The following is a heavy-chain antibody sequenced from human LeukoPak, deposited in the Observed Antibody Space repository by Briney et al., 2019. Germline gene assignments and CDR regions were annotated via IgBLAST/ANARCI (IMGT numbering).Heavy chain of an antibody. J-gene: IGHJ3*02. CDR3: ARQGGSSSWYGDAFDI. CDR1: GFTFSSYS. D-gene: IGHD6-13*01. Sequence: PGGSLRLSCAASGFTFSSYSMNWVRQAPGKGLEWVSSISSSSSYIYYADSVKGRFTISRDNAKNSLYLQMNSLRAEDTAVYYCARQGGSSSWYGDAFDIWGQGTMVTVSS. V-gene: IGHV3-21*01. CDR2: ISSSSSYI.